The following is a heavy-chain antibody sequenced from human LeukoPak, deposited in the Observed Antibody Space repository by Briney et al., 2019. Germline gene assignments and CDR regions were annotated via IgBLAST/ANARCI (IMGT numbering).Heavy chain of an antibody. CDR1: GFTFSSYA. Sequence: PGRSLRLSCAASGFTFSSYAMHWVRRAPGKGLEWVAVISYDGSNKYYADSVKGRFTISRDNSKNTLYLQMNSLRAEDTAVYYCAREIRHAGATACFDYWGQGTLVTVSS. J-gene: IGHJ4*02. V-gene: IGHV3-30*01. D-gene: IGHD1-26*01. CDR3: AREIRHAGATACFDY. CDR2: ISYDGSNK.